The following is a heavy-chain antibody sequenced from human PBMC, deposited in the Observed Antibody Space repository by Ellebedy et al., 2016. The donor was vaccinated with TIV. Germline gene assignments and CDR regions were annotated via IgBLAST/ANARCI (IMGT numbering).Heavy chain of an antibody. J-gene: IGHJ4*02. Sequence: PGGSLRLSCGASGFIFGDHGMHWVRQAPRRGLADMAYIRLDGRTQYYADSVKGRFTISRDNSRNTVYLQMNSLKSDDTAVYFCAKDWDLREWGQGTPVTVSS. V-gene: IGHV3-30*02. D-gene: IGHD1-26*01. CDR2: IRLDGRTQ. CDR3: AKDWDLRE. CDR1: GFIFGDHG.